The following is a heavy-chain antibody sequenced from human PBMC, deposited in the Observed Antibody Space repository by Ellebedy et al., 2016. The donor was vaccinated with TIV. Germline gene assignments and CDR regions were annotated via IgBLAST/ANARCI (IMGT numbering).Heavy chain of an antibody. CDR2: INPSGGST. V-gene: IGHV1-46*01. J-gene: IGHJ6*02. CDR3: ARGLKPDYDIWSGPVYYYYYGMDV. D-gene: IGHD3-3*01. CDR1: GYTFTGYH. Sequence: AASVKVSCKASGYTFTGYHMHWARQAPGQGLEWMAIINPSGGSTTYAQKFQGRVIMTRDTSTSTVYMELSSLRSEDTAVYYCARGLKPDYDIWSGPVYYYYYGMDVWGQGTTVTVFS.